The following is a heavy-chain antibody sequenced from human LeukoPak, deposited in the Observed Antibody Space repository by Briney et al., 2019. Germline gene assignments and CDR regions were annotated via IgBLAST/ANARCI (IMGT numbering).Heavy chain of an antibody. V-gene: IGHV1-2*02. J-gene: IGHJ6*04. Sequence: GASVKVFCKASGYTFTAYYIHWVRQAPGQGLEWMGWINPNSGGTNYAQKFQGRVTLTRDTSITTAYMELNRLRSDDTAVYYCAKARGLYCSSTSCYDCDVWGKGTTVTVSS. CDR3: AKARGLYCSSTSCYDCDV. D-gene: IGHD2-2*01. CDR1: GYTFTAYY. CDR2: INPNSGGT.